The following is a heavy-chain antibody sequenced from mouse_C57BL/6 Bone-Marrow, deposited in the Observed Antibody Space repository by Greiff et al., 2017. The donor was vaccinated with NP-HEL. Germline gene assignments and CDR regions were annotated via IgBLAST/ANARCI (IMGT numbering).Heavy chain of an antibody. CDR1: GYTFTSYW. Sequence: QVHVKQSGAELVRPGTSVKLSCKASGYTFTSYWMHWVKQRPGQGLEWIGVIDPSDSYTNYNQKFKGKATLTVDTSSSTAYMQLSSLTSEDSAVYYCAREEGTLDYWGQGTTLTVSS. J-gene: IGHJ2*01. D-gene: IGHD2-14*01. CDR2: IDPSDSYT. V-gene: IGHV1-59*01. CDR3: AREEGTLDY.